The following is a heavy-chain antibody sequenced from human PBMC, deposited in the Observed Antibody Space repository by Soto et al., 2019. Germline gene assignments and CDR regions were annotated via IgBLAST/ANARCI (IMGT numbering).Heavy chain of an antibody. V-gene: IGHV1-69*06. J-gene: IGHJ4*02. CDR3: ARGGGGYNTGDTDY. D-gene: IGHD5-12*01. CDR1: GGTFSSYA. Sequence: QVQLVQSGAEVKKPGSSVKVSCKASGGTFSSYAISWVRQAPGQVLEWMGGIIQIFGTANYAQKFQGRVTITADKSTRTAYMELSSLRSEDTAVYYCARGGGGYNTGDTDYWGQGTVVTVSS. CDR2: IIQIFGTA.